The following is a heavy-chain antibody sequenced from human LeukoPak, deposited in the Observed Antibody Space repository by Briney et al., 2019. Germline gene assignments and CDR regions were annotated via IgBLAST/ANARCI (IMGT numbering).Heavy chain of an antibody. J-gene: IGHJ3*02. CDR1: GGSITSHY. CDR2: IYYSGST. V-gene: IGHV4-59*11. D-gene: IGHD3-10*01. Sequence: SETLSLTCTVSGGSITSHYWSWIRQPPGKGLEWIGYIYYSGSTNYNPSLKSRVTISVDTSKNQFSLKLSSVTAADTAVYYCARGYYGSDAFDIWGQGTMVTVSS. CDR3: ARGYYGSDAFDI.